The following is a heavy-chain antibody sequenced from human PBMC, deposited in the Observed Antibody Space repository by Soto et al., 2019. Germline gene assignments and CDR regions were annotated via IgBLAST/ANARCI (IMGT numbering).Heavy chain of an antibody. CDR1: GCTFTNYG. Sequence: ASLKVACKASGCTFTNYGISWVRQAPGQGLEWMGWISPYNGNTNYAQNLQGRVTMTTDTSTTTAYMELRSLRSDDTAVYYCARDSVEDWFDPWGQGTLVTVSS. CDR3: ARDSVEDWFDP. V-gene: IGHV1-18*01. D-gene: IGHD6-19*01. CDR2: ISPYNGNT. J-gene: IGHJ5*02.